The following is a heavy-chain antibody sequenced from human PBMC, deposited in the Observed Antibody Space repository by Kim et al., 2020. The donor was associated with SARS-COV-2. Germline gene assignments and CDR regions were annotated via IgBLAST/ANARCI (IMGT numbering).Heavy chain of an antibody. Sequence: ASVKVSCKASGYTFTSYGISWVRQAPGQGLEWMGWISAYNGNTNYAQKLQGRVTMTTDTSTSTAYMELRSLRSDDTAVYYCARASSRYCSSTSCHYYYYGMDVWGQGTTVTVSS. CDR3: ARASSRYCSSTSCHYYYYGMDV. V-gene: IGHV1-18*04. CDR2: ISAYNGNT. D-gene: IGHD2-2*01. J-gene: IGHJ6*02. CDR1: GYTFTSYG.